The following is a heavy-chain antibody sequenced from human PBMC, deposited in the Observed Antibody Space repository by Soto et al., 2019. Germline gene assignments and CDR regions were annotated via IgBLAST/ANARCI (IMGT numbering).Heavy chain of an antibody. V-gene: IGHV4-34*01. CDR2: INHSGST. CDR1: GWSFSGYY. CDR3: ARYGGYYYGMDV. Sequence: SETLALTCAVYGWSFSGYYWSWIRQPPGKGLEWIGEINHSGSTNYNPSLKSRVTISVDTSKNQFSLKLSSVTAADTAVYYCARYGGYYYGMDVWGQGTTVTVSS. D-gene: IGHD3-10*01. J-gene: IGHJ6*02.